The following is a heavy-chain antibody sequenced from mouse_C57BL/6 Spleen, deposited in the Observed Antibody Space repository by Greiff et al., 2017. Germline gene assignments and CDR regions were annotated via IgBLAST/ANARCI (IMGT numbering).Heavy chain of an antibody. CDR1: GYAFSSYW. CDR3: ASYYYGSREYYFDY. D-gene: IGHD1-1*01. CDR2: IYPGDGDT. V-gene: IGHV1-80*01. J-gene: IGHJ2*01. Sequence: QVQLKQSGAELVKPGASVKISCKASGYAFSSYWMHWVKQRPGKGLEWIGQIYPGDGDTNYNGQFKGKATLPADKSSSTAYMQLSSLTSEDSAVYFCASYYYGSREYYFDYWGQGTTLTVSS.